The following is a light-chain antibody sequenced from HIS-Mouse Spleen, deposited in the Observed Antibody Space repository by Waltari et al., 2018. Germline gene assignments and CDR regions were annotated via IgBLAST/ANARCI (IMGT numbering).Light chain of an antibody. CDR1: SSDVGGYNY. CDR3: CSYAGSYTPDV. V-gene: IGLV2-11*01. Sequence: SSDVGGYNYVSWYQQHPGKAPKLMIYDVSKRPSGVPDRFSGSKSGNTASLTISGLQAEDEADYYCCSYAGSYTPDVFGGGTKLTVL. CDR2: DVS. J-gene: IGLJ2*01.